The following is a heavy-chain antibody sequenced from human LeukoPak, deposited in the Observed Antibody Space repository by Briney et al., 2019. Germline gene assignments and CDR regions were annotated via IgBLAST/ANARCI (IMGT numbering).Heavy chain of an antibody. D-gene: IGHD2-15*01. CDR1: GFTFSLYN. Sequence: GGSLRLSCTASGFTFSLYNMNWVRQAPGKGLEWLSYISSSSRAIYYADSVKGRFTISRDNAKNSLYLQMNSLRAEDTAVYYCARDYRYCSDGSCTEPRDGFDIWGQGTMVTVSS. CDR2: ISSSSRAI. J-gene: IGHJ3*02. V-gene: IGHV3-48*01. CDR3: ARDYRYCSDGSCTEPRDGFDI.